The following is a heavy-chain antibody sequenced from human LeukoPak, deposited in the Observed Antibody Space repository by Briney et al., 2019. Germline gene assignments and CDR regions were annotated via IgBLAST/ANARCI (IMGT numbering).Heavy chain of an antibody. CDR1: GYTFTSYD. CDR3: ARYCSSTSCYGIDY. Sequence: ASVKVSCKASGYTFTSYDINWVRQATGQGLEWIGWMNPNSGNTGYAQKFQGRVTMTRNTSISTAYMELSSLRSEDTAVYYCARYCSSTSCYGIDYWGQGTLVTVSS. V-gene: IGHV1-8*01. J-gene: IGHJ4*02. D-gene: IGHD2-2*01. CDR2: MNPNSGNT.